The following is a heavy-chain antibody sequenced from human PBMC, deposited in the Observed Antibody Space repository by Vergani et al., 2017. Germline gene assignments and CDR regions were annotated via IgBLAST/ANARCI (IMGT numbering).Heavy chain of an antibody. CDR1: GGSISSYY. Sequence: QVQLQESGPGLVKPSETLSLTCTVSGGSISSYYWSWIRQPPGKGLEWIGYIYYSGSTNYNPSLKSRVTISVDTSNNQFSLKLSSVTAADTAVYYCARGRSMDYWGQGTLVTVSS. D-gene: IGHD2-21*01. CDR2: IYYSGST. V-gene: IGHV4-59*12. J-gene: IGHJ4*02. CDR3: ARGRSMDY.